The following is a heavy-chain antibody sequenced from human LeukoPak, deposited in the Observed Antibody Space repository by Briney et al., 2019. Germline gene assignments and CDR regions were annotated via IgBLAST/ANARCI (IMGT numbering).Heavy chain of an antibody. CDR3: AKGVPAVDLWCAFDI. V-gene: IGHV3-9*03. J-gene: IGHJ3*02. CDR1: GFTFDDYA. CDR2: ISWNSGSI. Sequence: PGRSLRLSCAASGFTFDDYAMHWVRQAPGKGLEWVSGISWNSGSIGYADSVKGRFTISRDNAKNSLYLQMNSLRAEDMALYYCAKGVPAVDLWCAFDIWGQGTMVTVSS. D-gene: IGHD2-2*01.